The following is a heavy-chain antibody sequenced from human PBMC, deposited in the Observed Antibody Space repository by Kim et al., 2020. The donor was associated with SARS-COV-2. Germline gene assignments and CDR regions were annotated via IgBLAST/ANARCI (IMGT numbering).Heavy chain of an antibody. V-gene: IGHV1-2*02. CDR3: AREGVVIAISYYYYGMDV. D-gene: IGHD2-21*01. CDR2: INPNSGGT. Sequence: ASVKVSCKASGYTFTGYYMHWVRQAPGQGLEWMGWINPNSGGTNYAQKFQGRVTMTRDTSISPAYMELSRLRSDDTAVYYCAREGVVIAISYYYYGMDVWGQGTTVTVSS. J-gene: IGHJ6*02. CDR1: GYTFTGYY.